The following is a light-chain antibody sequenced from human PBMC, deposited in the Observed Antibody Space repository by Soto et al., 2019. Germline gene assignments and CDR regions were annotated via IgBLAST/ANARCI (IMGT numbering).Light chain of an antibody. J-gene: IGKJ5*01. CDR1: QSVSSSY. CDR3: QPYGSSPLIT. V-gene: IGKV3-20*01. CDR2: GAS. Sequence: EIVLTQSPGTLSLSPGERATLSCRASQSVSSSYLAWYQHKPGQAPRLLIYGASSRATGIPDRFSGSGSGTDLTLTISRLEPEDFAVYYCQPYGSSPLITFGQGTRLEIK.